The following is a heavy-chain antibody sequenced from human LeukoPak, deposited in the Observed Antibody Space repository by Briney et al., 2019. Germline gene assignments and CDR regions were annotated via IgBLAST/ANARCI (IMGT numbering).Heavy chain of an antibody. CDR1: GGSTSRGSYY. V-gene: IGHV4-39*01. D-gene: IGHD1-1*01. CDR3: ARHLIHPPPLQYYYYYYMDV. CDR2: IYYSGST. Sequence: SQTLSLTCTVSGGSTSRGSYYWGWIRQPPGKGLEWIGSIYYSGSTYYNPSLKSRVTISVDTSKNQFSLKLSSVTAADTAVYYCARHLIHPPPLQYYYYYYMDVWGKGTTVTISS. J-gene: IGHJ6*03.